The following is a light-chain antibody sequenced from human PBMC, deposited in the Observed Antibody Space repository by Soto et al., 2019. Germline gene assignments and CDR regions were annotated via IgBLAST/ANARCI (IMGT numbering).Light chain of an antibody. CDR2: EGN. CDR1: SSDVGSYNL. Sequence: QYALTQPASVSGSPGQSITISCTGTSSDVGSYNLVSWYQQHPGEVPKLMIYEGNKRPSGVSIRFSGSRSGNTASLTISGLQTEDEADYCCCSYAGDTTYVFGTGTKVTVL. J-gene: IGLJ1*01. V-gene: IGLV2-23*01. CDR3: CSYAGDTTYV.